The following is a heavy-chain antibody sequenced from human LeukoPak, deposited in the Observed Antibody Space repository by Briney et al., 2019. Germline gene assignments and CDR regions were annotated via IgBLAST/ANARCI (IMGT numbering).Heavy chain of an antibody. V-gene: IGHV3-33*01. CDR2: IWNDGSDE. J-gene: IGHJ3*02. Sequence: GRSLRLSCAASGFTFSKYAMHWLRQTPGKGLEWAAAIWNDGSDENYADSVKGRFTISSDNSKNTLYLQMNSLRAEDTAVYYCAFEIGRSQGAFDIWGQGTMITVSS. D-gene: IGHD1-26*01. CDR3: AFEIGRSQGAFDI. CDR1: GFTFSKYA.